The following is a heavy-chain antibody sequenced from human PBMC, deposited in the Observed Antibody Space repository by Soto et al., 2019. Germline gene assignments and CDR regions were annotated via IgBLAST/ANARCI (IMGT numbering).Heavy chain of an antibody. J-gene: IGHJ3*02. CDR1: GFIFSTNW. CDR3: VRGQGSSSGSIGDAFDI. V-gene: IGHV3-7*01. Sequence: EVQLVESGGGLVQPGGSLRLSCEGSGFIFSTNWKSWVRQAPGKGLEWVANIKQDGSEKYYVDSVKGRFIISRDNAKNSLYLQMDSLRAEDTAVYYCVRGQGSSSGSIGDAFDIWGQGTMVTVSA. CDR2: IKQDGSEK. D-gene: IGHD1-26*01.